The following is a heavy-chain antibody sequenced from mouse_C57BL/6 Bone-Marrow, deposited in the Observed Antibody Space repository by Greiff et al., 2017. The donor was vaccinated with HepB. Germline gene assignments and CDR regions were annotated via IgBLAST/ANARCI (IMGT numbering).Heavy chain of an antibody. CDR3: ERIYYDYPVFAY. CDR1: GFTFSDYG. J-gene: IGHJ3*01. D-gene: IGHD2-4*01. V-gene: IGHV5-17*01. CDR2: ISSGSSTI. Sequence: EVKLMESGGGLVKPGGSLKLSCAASGFTFSDYGMHWVRQAPEKGLEWVAYISSGSSTIYYADTMKGRFTISRDNAKNTLFLQLTSLRSEDTAMYYCERIYYDYPVFAYWGQGTLVTVSA.